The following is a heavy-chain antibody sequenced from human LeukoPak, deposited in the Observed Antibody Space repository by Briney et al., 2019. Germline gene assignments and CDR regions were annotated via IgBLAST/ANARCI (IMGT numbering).Heavy chain of an antibody. J-gene: IGHJ4*02. CDR1: GYTFTDYY. Sequence: VASVKVSCKASGYTFTDYYIHWVRQAPGQGLEWMGWINPNSGGTNYAQKLQGRVTMTTDTSTSTAYMELRSLRSDDTAVYYCARTWKEYYYDSSGSTWGYYFDYWGQGTLVTDSS. CDR2: INPNSGGT. D-gene: IGHD3-22*01. V-gene: IGHV1-2*02. CDR3: ARTWKEYYYDSSGSTWGYYFDY.